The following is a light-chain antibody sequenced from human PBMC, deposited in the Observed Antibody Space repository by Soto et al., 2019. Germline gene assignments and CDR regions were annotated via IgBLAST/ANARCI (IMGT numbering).Light chain of an antibody. CDR3: HQTYTALSTT. CDR2: AAS. V-gene: IGKV1-39*01. Sequence: DIQMTQSPSSLSASVGDRVTITCRASESIARHLNWYQQKPGTAPKLLIYAASSLQNGVPSRFRGGGSGTDFPITINNLQPEDFAPYSWHQTYTALSTTSGHRTRLESK. CDR1: ESIARH. J-gene: IGKJ5*01.